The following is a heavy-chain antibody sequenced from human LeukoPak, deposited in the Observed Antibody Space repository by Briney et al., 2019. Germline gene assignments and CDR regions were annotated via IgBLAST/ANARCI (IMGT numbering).Heavy chain of an antibody. V-gene: IGHV3-23*01. D-gene: IGHD3-3*01. J-gene: IGHJ4*02. CDR2: ISGSGGST. Sequence: PGGSLRLSCAASGFTFSSYAMSWVRQAPGKGLEWVSAISGSGGSTYYADSVKGRFTISRDNSKNTLYLQMNSLRAEDTAVYYCAKNRDRITIFGVVIMPHVYFDYWGQGTLVTVSS. CDR1: GFTFSSYA. CDR3: AKNRDRITIFGVVIMPHVYFDY.